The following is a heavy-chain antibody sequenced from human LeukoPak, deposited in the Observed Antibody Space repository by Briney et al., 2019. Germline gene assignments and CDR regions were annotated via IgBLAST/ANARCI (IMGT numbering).Heavy chain of an antibody. CDR1: GFSFSGYA. J-gene: IGHJ4*02. V-gene: IGHV3-30*04. D-gene: IGHD3-10*01. Sequence: GGSLRLSCVASGFSFSGYAIHWVRQAPGKGLEWVALISFNGGRKDYADSVKGRFTIDRDNSKNTVYLQMNSLRAEDTAVYYCARDGYYYGSGSYPDYWGQGTLVTVSS. CDR2: ISFNGGRK. CDR3: ARDGYYYGSGSYPDY.